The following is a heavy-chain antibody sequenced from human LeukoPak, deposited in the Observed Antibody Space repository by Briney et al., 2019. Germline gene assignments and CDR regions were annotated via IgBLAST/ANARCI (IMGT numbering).Heavy chain of an antibody. J-gene: IGHJ3*02. D-gene: IGHD1-26*01. Sequence: GGSLRLSCAASGFTFSNACMSWVRQAPGKGLEWVGRIKSKTDGGTTDYAAPVKGRFTISRDDSKNTLYLQMNSLKTEDTAVYYCTTLAGLGTFDIWGQGTMVTVSS. CDR2: IKSKTDGGTT. CDR1: GFTFSNAC. V-gene: IGHV3-15*01. CDR3: TTLAGLGTFDI.